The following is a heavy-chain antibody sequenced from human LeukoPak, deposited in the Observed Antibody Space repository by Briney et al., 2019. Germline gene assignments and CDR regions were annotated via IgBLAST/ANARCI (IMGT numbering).Heavy chain of an antibody. V-gene: IGHV3-7*01. Sequence: PGGSLRLSCAASGFTFSSSWMHWVRQAPGKGLEWVANIKQDGSEKYYVDSVKGRFTISRDNAKNSLYLQMNSLRAEDTAVYYCARGGRELWFGEPHEGGQGTLVTVSS. J-gene: IGHJ4*02. CDR2: IKQDGSEK. D-gene: IGHD3-10*01. CDR1: GFTFSSSW. CDR3: ARGGRELWFGEPHE.